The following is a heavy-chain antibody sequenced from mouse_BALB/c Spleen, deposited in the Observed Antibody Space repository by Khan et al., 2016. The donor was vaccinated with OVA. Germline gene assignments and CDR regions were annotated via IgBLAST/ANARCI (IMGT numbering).Heavy chain of an antibody. CDR1: GFSLTNYG. J-gene: IGHJ4*01. CDR2: IWSDGST. D-gene: IGHD2-10*01. V-gene: IGHV2-6-1*01. CDR3: ARQPYYHYNIMDY. Sequence: VQLQESGPGLVAPSQSLSITCTISGFSLTNYGVHWVRQPPGKGLEWLVVIWSDGSTTYNSALKSRLTISKDNSKSPVFLKMNSLQTDDTAMYFCARQPYYHYNIMDYWGQGTPVTVSS.